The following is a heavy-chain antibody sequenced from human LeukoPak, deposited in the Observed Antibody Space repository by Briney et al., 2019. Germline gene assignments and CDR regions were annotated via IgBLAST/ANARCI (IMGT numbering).Heavy chain of an antibody. CDR1: GFTFDDYA. J-gene: IGHJ3*02. D-gene: IGHD6-13*01. V-gene: IGHV3-9*01. CDR3: AKLRATKAADAFDI. CDR2: ISWNSGSI. Sequence: GRSLRLSCAASGFTFDDYAMHWVRQAPGKGLEWVSGISWNSGSIGYADSVKGRFTISRDNAKNSLYLQMNSLRAEDTALYYCAKLRATKAADAFDIWGQGTMVTVSS.